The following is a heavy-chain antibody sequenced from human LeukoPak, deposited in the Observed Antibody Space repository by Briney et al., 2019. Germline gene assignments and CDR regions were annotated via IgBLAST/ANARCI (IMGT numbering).Heavy chain of an antibody. CDR3: AASTKHTAMVDY. V-gene: IGHV3-21*01. CDR2: IGSSSSYI. Sequence: GGSLRLSCAASGFTFSNYAMNWVRQAPGKGLEWVSSIGSSSSYIYYADSVKGRFTISRDNAKNSLHLQMNSLRAEDTAVYYCAASTKHTAMVDYWGQGTLVTVSP. J-gene: IGHJ4*02. D-gene: IGHD5-18*01. CDR1: GFTFSNYA.